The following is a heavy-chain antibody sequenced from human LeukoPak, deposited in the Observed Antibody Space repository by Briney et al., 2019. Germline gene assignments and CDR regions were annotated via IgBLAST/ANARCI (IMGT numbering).Heavy chain of an antibody. D-gene: IGHD6-19*01. CDR1: GYAFTSLD. V-gene: IGHV1-8*01. CDR2: MNPNSGFT. J-gene: IGHJ4*02. CDR3: ARVAGSADY. Sequence: ASVKVSCKASGYAFTSLDINWVRQATGQGLEWMGWMNPNSGFTGSAQKFQGRLTMTRDTSISTAYMEPTSLTFEDTAMYYCARVAGSADYWGQGTLVTVSS.